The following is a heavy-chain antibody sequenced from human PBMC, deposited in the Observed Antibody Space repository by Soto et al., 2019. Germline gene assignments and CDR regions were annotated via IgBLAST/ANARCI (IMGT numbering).Heavy chain of an antibody. J-gene: IGHJ4*02. CDR2: INADGTST. CDR3: VKVLARGVGVPRFYFDS. CDR1: GFTFSNSW. Sequence: DVQLVESGGGLVQPGGSLRLSCAASGFTFSNSWMHWVRQVSGKGLEWVSRINADGTSTSYADSVKGRFTISRDNAKNTLYLHVNSQRAEDTAVYYCVKVLARGVGVPRFYFDSWGQGALVTVSS. V-gene: IGHV3-74*01. D-gene: IGHD2-2*01.